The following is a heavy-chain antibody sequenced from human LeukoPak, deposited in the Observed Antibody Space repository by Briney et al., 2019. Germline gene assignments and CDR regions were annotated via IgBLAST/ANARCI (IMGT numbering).Heavy chain of an antibody. V-gene: IGHV3-23*01. CDR1: GFTFSAYS. J-gene: IGHJ4*02. CDR2: IYGSGDRV. Sequence: GGSLRLSCAASGFTFSAYSMSWVRQAPGKGLEWVSSIYGSGDRVFQADSVKGRFTISRGNSKNTLYLQMNSLRVEDTAVYYCAKDVAPDSGWDLDYWGRGTLVTVSS. CDR3: AKDVAPDSGWDLDY. D-gene: IGHD6-19*01.